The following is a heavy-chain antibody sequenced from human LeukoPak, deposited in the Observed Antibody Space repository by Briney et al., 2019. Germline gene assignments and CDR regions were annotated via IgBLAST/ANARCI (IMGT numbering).Heavy chain of an antibody. CDR2: VSDYNGNT. CDR3: ARASSGYYYADY. J-gene: IGHJ4*02. Sequence: ASVTVSCKASGYTFTSYGISWVRQAPGQGLEWMVWVSDYNGNTNYEQKLQGRVTMTTDTSTSTAYLELRGLRSDDTAVYYCARASSGYYYADYWGQGTLVTVSS. D-gene: IGHD3-22*01. CDR1: GYTFTSYG. V-gene: IGHV1-18*01.